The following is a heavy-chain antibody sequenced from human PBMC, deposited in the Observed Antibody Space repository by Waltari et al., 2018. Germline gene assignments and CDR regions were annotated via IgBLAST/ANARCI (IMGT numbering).Heavy chain of an antibody. V-gene: IGHV3-48*03. CDR1: GFNFQTFE. CDR3: AREYYGLLAGYYLDF. CDR2: ISNSGSKT. Sequence: EVQLVESGGDVVQPGGSLRLSCSVSGFNFQTFEMNWGRQAPGRGLGWISYISNSGSKTEYADSVRGRFTVSRDNAKSSLYLEMNSLRAEDTAIYYCAREYYGLLAGYYLDFWGQGTLVTVSS. D-gene: IGHD3-9*01. J-gene: IGHJ4*02.